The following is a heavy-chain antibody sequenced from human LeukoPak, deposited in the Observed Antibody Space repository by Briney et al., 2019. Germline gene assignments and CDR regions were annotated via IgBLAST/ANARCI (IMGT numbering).Heavy chain of an antibody. D-gene: IGHD2-2*01. CDR3: ATLGYCSSSICYDFDY. Sequence: SETLSLTCTVSSGSISGYYWTWIRQPAGKGLEWIGRIYTSGRTNYNPSLKSRVTMSVDTSKNQFSPKLSSVTAADTAVYYCATLGYCSSSICYDFDYWGQGTLVTVSS. J-gene: IGHJ4*02. CDR2: IYTSGRT. V-gene: IGHV4-4*07. CDR1: SGSISGYY.